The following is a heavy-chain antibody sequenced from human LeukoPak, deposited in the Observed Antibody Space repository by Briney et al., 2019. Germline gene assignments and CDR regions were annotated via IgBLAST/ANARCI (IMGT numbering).Heavy chain of an antibody. J-gene: IGHJ4*02. D-gene: IGHD1-20*01. CDR2: ISTDTGNT. CDR3: GITAPYCCTAWTVTWDSFDS. Sequence: GASVKVSCICSGYTFRSYDDTWVRQAPGQGLEWMGWISTDTGNTNYAQSLQGRVTMTTDTSTTTAYMELRSLRSDDPAVYYCGITAPYCCTAWTVTWDSFDSWGQGTLVTVSS. V-gene: IGHV1-18*01. CDR1: GYTFRSYD.